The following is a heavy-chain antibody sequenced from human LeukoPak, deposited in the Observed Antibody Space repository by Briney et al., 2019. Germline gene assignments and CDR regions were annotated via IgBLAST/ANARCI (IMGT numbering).Heavy chain of an antibody. J-gene: IGHJ4*02. CDR1: GFTVSSTY. CDR2: IYGGGTT. Sequence: GGSLRLSCAASGFTVSSTYMSWVRQAPGKGLEWVSVIYGGGTTSYADSVKGRFTISRDNSKNTLFLQMNSLRAEDTAAYYCAKGSYYDSSGSFYFDYWGQGTLVTVSS. D-gene: IGHD3-22*01. V-gene: IGHV3-53*01. CDR3: AKGSYYDSSGSFYFDY.